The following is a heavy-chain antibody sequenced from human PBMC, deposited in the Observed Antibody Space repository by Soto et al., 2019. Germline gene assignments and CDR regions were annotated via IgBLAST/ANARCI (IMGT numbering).Heavy chain of an antibody. D-gene: IGHD3-9*01. J-gene: IGHJ5*02. CDR1: GFTFSSYA. Sequence: GGSLRLSCAASGFTFSSYAMSWVRQAPGKGLEWVSAISGSGGSTYYADSVKGRFTISRDNSKNTLYLQMNSLRAEDTAVYYCAKGVLRYFDWLVNWFDPWGQGTLVTVSS. V-gene: IGHV3-23*01. CDR3: AKGVLRYFDWLVNWFDP. CDR2: ISGSGGST.